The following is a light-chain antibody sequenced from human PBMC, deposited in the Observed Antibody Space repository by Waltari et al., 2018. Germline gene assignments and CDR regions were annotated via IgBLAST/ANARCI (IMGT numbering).Light chain of an antibody. V-gene: IGKV4-1*01. J-gene: IGKJ1*01. CDR1: QSVLYSSNNKNY. CDR3: QQYYTTRT. Sequence: DIVMTQSPDSLAVSLGESATITCKSTQSVLYSSNNKNYLAWYQQKPGQPPKLLIYWASTRESGVPDRFSGSGSGTDFTLTISSLQAEDVAVYYCQQYYTTRTFGQGTKVEIK. CDR2: WAS.